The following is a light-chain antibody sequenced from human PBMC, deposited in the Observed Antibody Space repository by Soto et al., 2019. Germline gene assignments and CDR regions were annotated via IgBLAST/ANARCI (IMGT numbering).Light chain of an antibody. Sequence: QSALTQPASVSGSPGQSITISCTGTSSDVGSYNLVSWYQQHPAKAPKLMIYEGSKRPSGVSNGFSGSKSGNTASLTISGLQAEDEADYYCCSYADSSTLIFGGGTKVTVL. CDR3: CSYADSSTLI. V-gene: IGLV2-23*01. CDR2: EGS. CDR1: SSDVGSYNL. J-gene: IGLJ2*01.